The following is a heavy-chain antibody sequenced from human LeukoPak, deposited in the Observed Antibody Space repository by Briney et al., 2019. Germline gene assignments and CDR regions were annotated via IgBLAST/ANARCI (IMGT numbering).Heavy chain of an antibody. D-gene: IGHD3-16*01. CDR3: AKDRGGEGQLHVDP. CDR1: GFTFSSYA. V-gene: IGHV3-23*01. CDR2: ISGSGGST. J-gene: IGHJ5*02. Sequence: GGSLRLSCAASGFTFSSYAMSWVRQAPGKGLEWVSAISGSGGSTYYADSVKGRFTISRDNSKNTLYLQINSLRAEDTAVYYCAKDRGGEGQLHVDPWGHGTLVTVSS.